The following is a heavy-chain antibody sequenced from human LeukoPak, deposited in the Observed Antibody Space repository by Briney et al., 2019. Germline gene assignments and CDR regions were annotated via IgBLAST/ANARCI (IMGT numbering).Heavy chain of an antibody. CDR1: GFTFSSYS. V-gene: IGHV3-48*01. CDR2: ISSSSSTI. Sequence: GGSLRLSCAASGFTFSSYSMNWVRQAPGKGLEWVSYISSSSSTIYYADSVKGRFTISRDNAKNSLYLQMNSLRVEDTAVYYCARVGRLGSSSWYKDYWGQGTLVTVSS. CDR3: ARVGRLGSSSWYKDY. D-gene: IGHD6-13*01. J-gene: IGHJ4*02.